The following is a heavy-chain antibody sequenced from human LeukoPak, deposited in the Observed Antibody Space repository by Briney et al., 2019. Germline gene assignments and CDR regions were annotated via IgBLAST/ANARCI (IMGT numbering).Heavy chain of an antibody. CDR3: ASGAVSYAFDI. CDR1: GFTFSSYS. D-gene: IGHD4/OR15-4a*01. V-gene: IGHV3-48*02. CDR2: ISRSSTTI. Sequence: GGSLRVSCAASGFTFSSYSMNWVRQAPGKGLEWLSYISRSSTTIYNADSIKGRFTISRDNAKNTLYPQMNSLRDEDTAVYYCASGAVSYAFDIWGQGTMVTVSS. J-gene: IGHJ3*02.